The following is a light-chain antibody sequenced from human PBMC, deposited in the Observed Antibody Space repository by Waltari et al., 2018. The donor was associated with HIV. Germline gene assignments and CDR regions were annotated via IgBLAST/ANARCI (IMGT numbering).Light chain of an antibody. CDR3: QSYDSTNWV. CDR2: EDK. V-gene: IGLV6-57*04. J-gene: IGLJ3*02. Sequence: NFMLTQPHSVSESPGKTVTISCTRSSGSIVSNYVQWYQQRPGSAPTTVIYEDKQRPSGVPDRFSGSIDSSSNSASLTISGLKTEDEADYYCQSYDSTNWVFCGATKLTVL. CDR1: SGSIVSNY.